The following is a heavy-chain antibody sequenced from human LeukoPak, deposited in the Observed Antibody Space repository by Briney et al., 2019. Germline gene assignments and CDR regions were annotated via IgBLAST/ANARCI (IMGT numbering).Heavy chain of an antibody. J-gene: IGHJ4*02. CDR3: ATDRATQYLDY. CDR2: IWYDGSNK. V-gene: IGHV3-30*02. CDR1: GITFRSYG. Sequence: GGSLRLSCAASGITFRSYGMHWVRQAPGKGLEWVAFIWYDGSNKYYADSVKGRFTISRDSSRNTLFLQMNSLRAEDTAVYYCATDRATQYLDYWGQGTLVSVSS. D-gene: IGHD2-15*01.